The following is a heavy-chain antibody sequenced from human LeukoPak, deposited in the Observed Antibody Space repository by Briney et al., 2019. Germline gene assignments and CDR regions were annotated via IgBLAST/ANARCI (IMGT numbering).Heavy chain of an antibody. V-gene: IGHV3-23*01. D-gene: IGHD3-9*01. CDR2: ISGSGGST. J-gene: IGHJ4*02. CDR1: GFTFGDYS. CDR3: AKGLRYSDY. Sequence: GGSLRLSCTASGFTFGDYSMNWVRQAPGKGLESLSSISGSGGSTYYADSSVKGRFTISRDNSKNTLYLQMNSLRAEDTAVYYCAKGLRYSDYWGQGTLVTVSS.